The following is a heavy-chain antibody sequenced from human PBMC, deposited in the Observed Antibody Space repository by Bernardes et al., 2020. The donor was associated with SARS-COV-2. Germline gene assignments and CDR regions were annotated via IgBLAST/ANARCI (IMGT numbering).Heavy chain of an antibody. CDR1: GYTFTDYY. CDR2: INPISGGT. CDR3: VRGGSSGEWWRYYFDY. D-gene: IGHD2-8*01. V-gene: IGHV1-2*04. J-gene: IGHJ4*02. Sequence: ASVKVSCKTSGYTFTDYYLPWVRQAPGHGLEWLGWINPISGGTNYAQKFQGWVTMTRDRSISTAYMELNRLSSDDTAVYYCVRGGSSGEWWRYYFDYWGQGTLVTVSP.